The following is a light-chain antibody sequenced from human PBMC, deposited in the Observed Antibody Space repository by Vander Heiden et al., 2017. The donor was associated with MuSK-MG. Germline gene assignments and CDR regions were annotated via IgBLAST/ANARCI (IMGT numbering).Light chain of an antibody. CDR2: KDF. V-gene: IGLV3-1*01. Sequence: SYELTQPPSVSVSLGQTATITCSGDKLGDKYAPWYQQKPGQPPVLLIHKDFKRASGIPERCSGSNSGNTATLTISGTQAMDDADYYCQAWASSAGIFGTGTKVTVL. CDR3: QAWASSAGI. J-gene: IGLJ1*01. CDR1: KLGDKY.